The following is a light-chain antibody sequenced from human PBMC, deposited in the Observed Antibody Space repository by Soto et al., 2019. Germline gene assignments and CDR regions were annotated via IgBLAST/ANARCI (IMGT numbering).Light chain of an antibody. CDR3: QSYDSSLSGGDVV. V-gene: IGLV1-40*01. J-gene: IGLJ2*01. CDR1: SSNIGAGYD. Sequence: QSVLTQPPSVSGAPGQRVTISCTGSSSNIGAGYDVHWYQQLPGTAPKLLIYGNSNRPSGVPDRFSGSKSGTSASLAITGLQAEDEADYYCQSYDSSLSGGDVVFGRGTQLTVL. CDR2: GNS.